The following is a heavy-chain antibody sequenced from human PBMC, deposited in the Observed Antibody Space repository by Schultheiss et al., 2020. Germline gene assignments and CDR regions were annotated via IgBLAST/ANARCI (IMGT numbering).Heavy chain of an antibody. CDR2: ISYDGSNK. Sequence: SLRLSCAASGFTFSSYAMHWVRQAPGKGLEWVAVISYDGSNKYYADSVKGRFTISRDNSMNTLYLQMNSLRAEDTAVYYCARARGNNYGMDVWGQGTTVTVSS. CDR1: GFTFSSYA. J-gene: IGHJ6*02. CDR3: ARARGNNYGMDV. D-gene: IGHD4-23*01. V-gene: IGHV3-30-3*01.